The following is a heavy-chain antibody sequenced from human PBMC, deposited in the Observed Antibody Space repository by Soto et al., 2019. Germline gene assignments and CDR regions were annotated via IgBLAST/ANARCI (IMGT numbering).Heavy chain of an antibody. Sequence: PGGSLRLSCAASGFTFSSYAMHWVRQAPGKGLEWVAVISYDGGNKYYADSVKGRFTISRDNSKNTLYLQMNSLRAEGTAVYYCARGGIDYRWFDPWGQGTLVTVSS. CDR1: GFTFSSYA. V-gene: IGHV3-30-3*01. J-gene: IGHJ5*02. CDR2: ISYDGGNK. D-gene: IGHD4-4*01. CDR3: ARGGIDYRWFDP.